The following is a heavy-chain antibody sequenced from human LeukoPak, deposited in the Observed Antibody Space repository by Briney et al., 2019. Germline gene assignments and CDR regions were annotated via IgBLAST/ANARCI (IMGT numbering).Heavy chain of an antibody. J-gene: IGHJ4*02. D-gene: IGHD3-3*01. Sequence: GGSLRLSCTASGFTFGDYAMSWVRQAPGKGLEWVGFIRSKAYGGTTEYAASVKGRFTISRDDSKSIAYLQMNSLKTEDTAVYYCTRSPPFFGVVTQDYWGQGTLVTVSS. CDR3: TRSPPFFGVVTQDY. CDR1: GFTFGDYA. V-gene: IGHV3-49*04. CDR2: IRSKAYGGTT.